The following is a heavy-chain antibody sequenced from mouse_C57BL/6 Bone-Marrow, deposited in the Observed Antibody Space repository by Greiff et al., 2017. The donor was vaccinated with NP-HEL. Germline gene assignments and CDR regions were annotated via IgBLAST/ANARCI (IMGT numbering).Heavy chain of an antibody. D-gene: IGHD2-2*01. Sequence: VQLQESGAELARPGASVKLSCKASGYTFTSYGISWVKQRTGQGLEWIGEIYPRSGNTYYNEKFKGKATLTADKSSSTAYMELRSLTSEDSAVYFCARSGLRRPYYAMDYWGQGTSVTVSS. CDR1: GYTFTSYG. V-gene: IGHV1-81*01. CDR3: ARSGLRRPYYAMDY. CDR2: IYPRSGNT. J-gene: IGHJ4*01.